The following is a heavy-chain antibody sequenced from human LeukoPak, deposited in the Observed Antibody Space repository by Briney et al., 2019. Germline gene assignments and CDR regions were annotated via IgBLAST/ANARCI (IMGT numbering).Heavy chain of an antibody. CDR2: IDTNTGNP. CDR1: GYTFSSNA. V-gene: IGHV7-4-1*02. D-gene: IGHD3-22*01. CDR3: ARGYDSRGYFSD. Sequence: GASVKVSCTASGYTFSSNAINWVRQAPGQGLEWMGWIDTNTGNPTYAQGFTGQFVFSLDTSVSTAYLQISSLKAEDTAEYFCARGYDSRGYFSDWGQGTLVTVSS. J-gene: IGHJ4*02.